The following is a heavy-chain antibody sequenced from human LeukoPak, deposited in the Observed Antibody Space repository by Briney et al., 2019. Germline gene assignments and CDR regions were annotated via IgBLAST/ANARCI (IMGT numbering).Heavy chain of an antibody. Sequence: EGSLRLSCAASGFTFSSYAMSWVRQAPGKGLEWVSAISGSGDSTYYADSVKGRFTISRDNSKNTLYLQMNSLRAEDTAVYYCAKDHGSGSYSDYWGQGTLVTVSS. V-gene: IGHV3-23*01. D-gene: IGHD3-10*01. CDR3: AKDHGSGSYSDY. CDR1: GFTFSSYA. J-gene: IGHJ4*02. CDR2: ISGSGDST.